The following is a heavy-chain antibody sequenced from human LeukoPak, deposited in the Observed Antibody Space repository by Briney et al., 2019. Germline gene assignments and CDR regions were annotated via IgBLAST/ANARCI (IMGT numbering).Heavy chain of an antibody. Sequence: PGGSLRLSCAASGFTFSSYEMNWVRQAPGKGLEWVSYISSSGSTIYYADSVKGRFTISRDNSKNTLYLQMNSLRAEDAAVYYCAKDGPGLWFGPTYYMDVWGKGTTVTISS. CDR2: ISSSGSTI. V-gene: IGHV3-48*03. J-gene: IGHJ6*03. CDR1: GFTFSSYE. CDR3: AKDGPGLWFGPTYYMDV. D-gene: IGHD3-10*01.